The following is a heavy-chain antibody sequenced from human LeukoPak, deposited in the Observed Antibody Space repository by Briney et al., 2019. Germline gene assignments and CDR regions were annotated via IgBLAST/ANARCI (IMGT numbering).Heavy chain of an antibody. CDR3: AREGDPPQ. J-gene: IGHJ4*02. D-gene: IGHD3-16*01. Sequence: GGSLRLSCAASGFSFRYHAMSWVRQAPGKGLEWVSAINSGGDATRYADSVRGRFTISRDNSDHSLSLQLNSLRADDTAVYYCAREGDPPQWGQGTLVTVSS. CDR2: INSGGDAT. CDR1: GFSFRYHA. V-gene: IGHV3-23*01.